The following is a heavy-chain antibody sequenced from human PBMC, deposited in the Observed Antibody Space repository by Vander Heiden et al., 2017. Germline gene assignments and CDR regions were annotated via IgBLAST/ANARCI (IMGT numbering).Heavy chain of an antibody. Sequence: QVQLVESGGGVVQPGRSLRLSCEATAFTFSDLGMHWVRQAPGKGLEWVAVISYDGSNKFYADSVKGRFTISRDNSKNTLYLQMNSLRGEDTALYYCARTTVTTHFSYWGQGTLVTVSS. CDR3: ARTTVTTHFSY. J-gene: IGHJ4*02. CDR1: AFTFSDLG. V-gene: IGHV3-30*03. D-gene: IGHD4-17*01. CDR2: ISYDGSNK.